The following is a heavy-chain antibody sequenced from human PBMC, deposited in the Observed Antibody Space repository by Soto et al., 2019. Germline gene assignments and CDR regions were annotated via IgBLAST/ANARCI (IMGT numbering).Heavy chain of an antibody. CDR3: ARDLLPAAGIKDYYYGMDV. Sequence: ASVKVSCKASGYTFTGYYMHWVRQAPGQGLEWMGWINPNSGGTNYAQKFQGWVTMTRDTSISTAYMELSMLRSDDTAVYYCARDLLPAAGIKDYYYGMDVWGQGTTVTVSS. J-gene: IGHJ6*02. CDR1: GYTFTGYY. V-gene: IGHV1-2*04. CDR2: INPNSGGT. D-gene: IGHD6-13*01.